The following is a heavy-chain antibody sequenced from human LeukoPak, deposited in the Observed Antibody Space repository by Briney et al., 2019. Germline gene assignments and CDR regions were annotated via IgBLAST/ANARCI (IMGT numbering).Heavy chain of an antibody. CDR2: INSDGSST. CDR3: ARPSGSGSYYYYYYGMDV. D-gene: IGHD3-10*01. CDR1: GFTFSSYW. V-gene: IGHV3-74*01. Sequence: GGSLRLSCAASGFTFSSYWMHWVRQAPGKGLVWVSRINSDGSSTSYADSVKGRFTISRDNAKNTLYLQMNSLRAEVTAVYYCARPSGSGSYYYYYYGMDVWGQGTTVTVSS. J-gene: IGHJ6*02.